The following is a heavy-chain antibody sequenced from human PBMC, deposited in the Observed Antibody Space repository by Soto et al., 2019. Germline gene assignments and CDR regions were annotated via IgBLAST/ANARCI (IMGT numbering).Heavy chain of an antibody. CDR3: ARDYYDSSGGADFQH. CDR1: GGTFSSYA. J-gene: IGHJ1*01. V-gene: IGHV1-69*13. D-gene: IGHD3-22*01. CDR2: IIPIFGTA. Sequence: GASVKVSCKASGGTFSSYAISWVRQAPGQGLEWMGGIIPIFGTANYAQKFQGRVTITADESTSTAYMELSSLRSEDTAVYYCARDYYDSSGGADFQHWGQGTLVTVSS.